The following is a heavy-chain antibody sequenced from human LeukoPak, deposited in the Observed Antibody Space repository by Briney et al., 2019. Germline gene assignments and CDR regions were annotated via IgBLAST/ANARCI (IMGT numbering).Heavy chain of an antibody. CDR1: GASIRKYY. Sequence: SETLSLTCSVSGASIRKYYWSWIRQPPGKGLEWVGHIHYSGNTDYNPSLKSRVSISLDVSKNQFSLNLNSVTAADTAVYYCARAGGVTTAPLDLDIWGRGTLVTVSA. D-gene: IGHD4-17*01. CDR2: IHYSGNT. V-gene: IGHV4-59*01. J-gene: IGHJ2*01. CDR3: ARAGGVTTAPLDLDI.